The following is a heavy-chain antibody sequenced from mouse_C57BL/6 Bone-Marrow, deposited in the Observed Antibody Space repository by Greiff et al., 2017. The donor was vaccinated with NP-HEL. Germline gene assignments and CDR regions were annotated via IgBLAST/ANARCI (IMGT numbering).Heavy chain of an antibody. Sequence: VQLQQSGAELVRPGASVKLSCTASGFNIKDDYMHWVKQRPEQGLEWIGWIDPENGDTEYASKFQGKATITADTSSNTAYMQLSSLTSEDSAVYYCARRGQLRLPFAYWGQGTLVTVSA. V-gene: IGHV14-4*01. CDR2: IDPENGDT. D-gene: IGHD3-2*02. J-gene: IGHJ3*01. CDR1: GFNIKDDY. CDR3: ARRGQLRLPFAY.